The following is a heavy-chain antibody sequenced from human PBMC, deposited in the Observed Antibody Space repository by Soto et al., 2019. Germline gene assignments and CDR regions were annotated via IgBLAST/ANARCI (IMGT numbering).Heavy chain of an antibody. Sequence: QVQLVQSGAEVKKPGSSVKVSSKASGGTFSSYAISWVRQAPGQGLEWMGGIIPIFGTANYAQKFQGRVTITADESTSTAYMELSSLRSEDTAVYYCARDRTTVTGYGMDVWGQGTTVTVSS. CDR1: GGTFSSYA. D-gene: IGHD4-17*01. CDR2: IIPIFGTA. J-gene: IGHJ6*02. CDR3: ARDRTTVTGYGMDV. V-gene: IGHV1-69*01.